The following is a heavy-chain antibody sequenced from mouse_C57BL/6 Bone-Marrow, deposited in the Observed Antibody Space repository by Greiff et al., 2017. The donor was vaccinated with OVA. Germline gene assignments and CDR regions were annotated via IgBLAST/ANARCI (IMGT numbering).Heavy chain of an antibody. Sequence: VQLQQSGPELVRPGTSVKVSCKASGYAFTNYLIEWVKQRPGPGLEWIGVINPGSGGTNYNEKFKGKATLTADKSSSTAYMQLSSLTSEDSAVYFCARRYSNSYYAMDYWGQGTSVTVSS. D-gene: IGHD2-5*01. J-gene: IGHJ4*01. CDR3: ARRYSNSYYAMDY. CDR1: GYAFTNYL. CDR2: INPGSGGT. V-gene: IGHV1-54*01.